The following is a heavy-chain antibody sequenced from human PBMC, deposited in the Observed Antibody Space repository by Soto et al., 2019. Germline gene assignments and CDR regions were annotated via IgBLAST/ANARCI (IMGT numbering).Heavy chain of an antibody. J-gene: IGHJ6*02. V-gene: IGHV3-30-3*01. CDR3: AREGSSGWFDYYYGMDV. CDR1: GFTFSSYA. Sequence: AGSLRLSCAASGFTFSSYAMHWVRQAPGKGLEWVAVISYDGSNKYYADSVKGRFTISRDNSKNTLYLQMNSLRAEDTAVYYCAREGSSGWFDYYYGMDVWGQGTTVTVSS. CDR2: ISYDGSNK. D-gene: IGHD6-19*01.